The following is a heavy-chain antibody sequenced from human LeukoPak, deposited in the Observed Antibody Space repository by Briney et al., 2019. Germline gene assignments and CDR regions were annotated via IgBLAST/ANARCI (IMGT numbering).Heavy chain of an antibody. J-gene: IGHJ3*02. CDR3: ARDLVPPGAFDI. V-gene: IGHV4-31*03. D-gene: IGHD2-8*02. CDR1: GGSISSGGYY. CDR2: IYYSGST. Sequence: SQTLSLTCTVSGGSISSGGYYWSWIRQHPGKGLEWIGYIYYSGSTYYNPSLKSRATISVDTSKNQFSLKLSSVTAADTAVYYCARDLVPPGAFDIWGQGTMVTVSS.